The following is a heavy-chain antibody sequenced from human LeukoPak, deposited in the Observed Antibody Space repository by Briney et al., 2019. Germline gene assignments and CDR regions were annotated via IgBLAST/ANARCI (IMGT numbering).Heavy chain of an antibody. J-gene: IGHJ4*02. V-gene: IGHV4-59*01. CDR1: GGSISSYY. D-gene: IGHD5-24*01. Sequence: PSETLSLTCTVSGGSISSYYWSWIRQPPGKGLEWIGYIYYSGSTNYNPSLKSRVTISVDTSKNQFSLKLSSVTAADTAVYYCARDAAGWLHHGYYFDYWGRGTLVTVSS. CDR3: ARDAAGWLHHGYYFDY. CDR2: IYYSGST.